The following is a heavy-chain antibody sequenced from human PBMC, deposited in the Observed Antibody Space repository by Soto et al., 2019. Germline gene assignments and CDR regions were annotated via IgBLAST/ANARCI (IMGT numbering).Heavy chain of an antibody. CDR1: GFTFSSLW. Sequence: GGSLRLSCAASGFTFSSLWMGWVRQAPGKGLEWVANIKYDGSETYYVDSVKGRFTISRDNAKNSLYLQMNSLRGEGTAVYFCAVYKWNRAREFDFWGQGTLVTVSS. V-gene: IGHV3-7*01. J-gene: IGHJ4*02. CDR2: IKYDGSET. D-gene: IGHD1-1*01. CDR3: AVYKWNRAREFDF.